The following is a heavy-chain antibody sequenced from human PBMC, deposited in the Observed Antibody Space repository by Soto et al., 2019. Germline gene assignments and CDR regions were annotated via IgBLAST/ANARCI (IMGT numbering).Heavy chain of an antibody. Sequence: VQLVESGGGVVQPGRSLRLSCAASGFTFSDYAMQWVRQAPGKGLERVAVVSHDGRNTHYADSVKGRFTISRDSSKNTVSLEMTSLRAEDTAVYYCAKGGRQWLVTSDFNYWGQGALVTVSS. CDR1: GFTFSDYA. J-gene: IGHJ4*02. CDR2: VSHDGRNT. V-gene: IGHV3-30*18. D-gene: IGHD6-19*01. CDR3: AKGGRQWLVTSDFNY.